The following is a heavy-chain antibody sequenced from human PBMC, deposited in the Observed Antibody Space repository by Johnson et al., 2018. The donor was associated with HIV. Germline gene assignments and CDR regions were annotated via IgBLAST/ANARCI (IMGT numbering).Heavy chain of an antibody. V-gene: IGHV3-30*02. J-gene: IGHJ3*02. CDR2: IRYDGSHK. CDR1: GFTFSNYG. D-gene: IGHD3-16*01. CDR3: ARPFLLWGGSAFDI. Sequence: QVQLVESGGGVVQPGGSMRLSCAASGFTFSNYGMNWVRQAPGKGLEWVAFIRYDGSHKYYVDSVKGRFTISRDNSKNTLYLQMNSLRAEDTAVYYCARPFLLWGGSAFDIWGQGTMVTVSS.